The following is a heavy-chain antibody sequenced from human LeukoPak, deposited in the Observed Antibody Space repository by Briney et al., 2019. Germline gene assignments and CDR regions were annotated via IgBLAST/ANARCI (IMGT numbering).Heavy chain of an antibody. Sequence: SETLSLTCTVSGGSISSYYWSWIRQPPGKGLEWIGYIYYSGSTYYNPSLKSRVTISVDTSKNQFSLKLSSVTAADTAVYYCARVPLGGNTRDWYFDLWGRGTLVTVSS. CDR2: IYYSGST. J-gene: IGHJ2*01. D-gene: IGHD4-23*01. CDR1: GGSISSYY. V-gene: IGHV4-59*08. CDR3: ARVPLGGNTRDWYFDL.